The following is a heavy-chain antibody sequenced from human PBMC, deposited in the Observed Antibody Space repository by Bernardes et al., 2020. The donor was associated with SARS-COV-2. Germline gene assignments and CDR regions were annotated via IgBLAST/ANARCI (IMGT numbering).Heavy chain of an antibody. V-gene: IGHV3-30-3*01. CDR3: ARDSYWSIIAAEGYGMDV. J-gene: IGHJ6*02. Sequence: GGSLRLSCAASGFTFSSYAMHWVRQAPGKGLEWVAVISYDGSNKYYADSVKGRFTISRDNSKNTLYLQMNSLRAEDTAVYYCARDSYWSIIAAEGYGMDVWGQGTTVTVSS. CDR2: ISYDGSNK. D-gene: IGHD6-6*01. CDR1: GFTFSSYA.